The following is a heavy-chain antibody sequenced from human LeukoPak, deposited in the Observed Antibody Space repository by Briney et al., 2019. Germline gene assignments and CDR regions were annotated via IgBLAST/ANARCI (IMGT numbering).Heavy chain of an antibody. CDR3: AREIKRSSGWYDFDY. Sequence: GGSLRLSCAASGFTFSSYEMNWVRQAPGKGLEWVSYISSSGDTIYYADSVKGRFTISRGNAKNSLYLQMNSLRAEDTAVYYCAREIKRSSGWYDFDYWGQGTLVTVSS. J-gene: IGHJ4*02. CDR1: GFTFSSYE. CDR2: ISSSGDTI. V-gene: IGHV3-48*03. D-gene: IGHD6-19*01.